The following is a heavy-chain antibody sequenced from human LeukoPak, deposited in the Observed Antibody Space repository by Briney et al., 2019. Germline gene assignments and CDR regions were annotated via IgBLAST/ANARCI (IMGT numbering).Heavy chain of an antibody. CDR3: AKVRGTYYYDSSDY. Sequence: GGSLRLSCAASGFTFKTYNMNWVRQAPGKGLEWVSSISSSSGFIYYADSLKGRFAVSRDNAKNSLYLQMNSLRAEDTAVYYCAKVRGTYYYDSSDYWGQGTLVTVSS. D-gene: IGHD3-22*01. CDR1: GFTFKTYN. V-gene: IGHV3-21*04. CDR2: ISSSSGFI. J-gene: IGHJ4*02.